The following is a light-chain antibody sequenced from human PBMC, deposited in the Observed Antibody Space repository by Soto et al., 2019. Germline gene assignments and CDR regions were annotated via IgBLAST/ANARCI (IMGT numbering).Light chain of an antibody. CDR2: AAS. CDR3: QQGYNAPLT. Sequence: DIQMTQSPSSLSASVGDRVTITCRASQNIATYLNWYQQKPGKAPKLLIYAASSLQSGVPSGFSGSGSGTDFTLTIGSLQPEDFATYYCQQGYNAPLTFGGGTKVEI. CDR1: QNIATY. J-gene: IGKJ4*01. V-gene: IGKV1-39*01.